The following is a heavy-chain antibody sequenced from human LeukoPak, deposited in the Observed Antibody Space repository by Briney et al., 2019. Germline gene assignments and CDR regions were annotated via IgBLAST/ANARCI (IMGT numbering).Heavy chain of an antibody. V-gene: IGHV4-34*09. CDR3: AREISVVTAIKAGAFDI. CDR1: GGSFSGYY. Sequence: SETLSLTCAVYGGSFSGYYWSWIRQPPGKGLEWIGYIYYSGSTYYNPSLKSRVTISVDTSKNQFSLKLSSVTAADTAVYYCAREISVVTAIKAGAFDIWGQGTMVTVSS. J-gene: IGHJ3*02. D-gene: IGHD2-21*02. CDR2: IYYSGST.